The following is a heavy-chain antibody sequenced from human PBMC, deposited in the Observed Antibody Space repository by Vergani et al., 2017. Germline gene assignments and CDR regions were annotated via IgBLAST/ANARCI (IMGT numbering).Heavy chain of an antibody. Sequence: QLQLQESGSGLVKPSQTLSLTCAVSGDSITNGGFSWNWIRQPPGKGLEWIGNIYHSGGAYYNPSLKGRVTISVDTSKNQFSLEVTSVTAADTAIYFCAHTESFILRYFHWALWGQGTLVTVSS. J-gene: IGHJ4*02. CDR3: AHTESFILRYFHWAL. CDR2: IYHSGGA. D-gene: IGHD3-9*01. CDR1: GDSITNGGFS. V-gene: IGHV4-30-2*03.